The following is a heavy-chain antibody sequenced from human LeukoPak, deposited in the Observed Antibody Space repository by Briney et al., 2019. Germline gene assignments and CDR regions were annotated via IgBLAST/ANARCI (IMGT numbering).Heavy chain of an antibody. D-gene: IGHD3-22*01. V-gene: IGHV1-69*13. Sequence: GASVKVSCKASGYTFTSYGISWVRQAPGQGLEWMGGIIPIFGTANYAQKFQGRVTITADESTSTAYMELSSLRSEDTAVYYCARGPAPDYYDSSGYSYCDYWGQGTLVTVSS. CDR1: GYTFTSYG. CDR2: IIPIFGTA. J-gene: IGHJ4*02. CDR3: ARGPAPDYYDSSGYSYCDY.